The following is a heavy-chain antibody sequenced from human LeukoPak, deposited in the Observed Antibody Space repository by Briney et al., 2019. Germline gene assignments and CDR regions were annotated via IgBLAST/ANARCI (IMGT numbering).Heavy chain of an antibody. Sequence: ASVKVSCKASGYTFTGYYMHWVRQAPGQGLEWMGWINPNSGGTNYAQKFQGRVTTTRDTSISTAYMELSRLRSDDTAVYYCARVGDFWSGYHPQDWFDPWGQGTLVTVSS. CDR3: ARVGDFWSGYHPQDWFDP. CDR2: INPNSGGT. CDR1: GYTFTGYY. J-gene: IGHJ5*02. V-gene: IGHV1-2*02. D-gene: IGHD3-3*01.